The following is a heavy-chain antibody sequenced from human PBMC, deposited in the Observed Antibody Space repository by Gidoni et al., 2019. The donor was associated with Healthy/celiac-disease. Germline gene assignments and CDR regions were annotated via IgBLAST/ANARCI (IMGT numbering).Heavy chain of an antibody. CDR2: ISGRGGST. D-gene: IGHD6-6*01. J-gene: IGHJ4*02. CDR1: GFPFRSYA. CDR3: AKDADSSSSSALDY. Sequence: EVQLLESGGGLVQPGGSLRPSCSASGFPFRSYAMSWVRQAPGLGLEWVSAISGRGGSTYYADSVKGRITISRDNSKNTLYRQMNRLRAEDTAVYYCAKDADSSSSSALDYWGQGTLVTVSS. V-gene: IGHV3-23*01.